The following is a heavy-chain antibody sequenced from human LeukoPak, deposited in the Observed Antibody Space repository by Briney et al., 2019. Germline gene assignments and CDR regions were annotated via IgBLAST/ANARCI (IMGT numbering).Heavy chain of an antibody. Sequence: GGSLTLSCEASGFTFTGSEMNWVRQAPGKGLEWISYISSSGSTIQYADSVKGRFTISRDNHKNSLYLQMNSLRAEDTAVYYCARDKALMLYTSDAFDVWGPETVVSVSS. V-gene: IGHV3-48*03. CDR1: GFTFTGSE. J-gene: IGHJ3*01. CDR3: ARDKALMLYTSDAFDV. D-gene: IGHD2-8*02. CDR2: ISSSGSTI.